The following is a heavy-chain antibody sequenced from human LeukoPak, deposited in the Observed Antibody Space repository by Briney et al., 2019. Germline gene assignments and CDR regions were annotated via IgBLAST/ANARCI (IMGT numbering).Heavy chain of an antibody. CDR1: GFTVSSNY. CDR2: IYSGGST. D-gene: IGHD6-6*01. V-gene: IGHV3-66*02. J-gene: IGHJ4*02. CDR3: ARSSSIAAHYFDY. Sequence: PGGSLRLSCAASGFTVSSNYMSWVRQAPGKGLEWVSVIYSGGSTYYADSVKGRFTISRDNSKNTLYLQMNSLRAEDTAVYYRARSSSIAAHYFDYWGQGTLVTVSS.